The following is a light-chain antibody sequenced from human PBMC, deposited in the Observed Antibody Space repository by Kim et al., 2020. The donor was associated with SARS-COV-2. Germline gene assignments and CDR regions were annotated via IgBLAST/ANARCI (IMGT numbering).Light chain of an antibody. CDR2: LNSDGSH. V-gene: IGLV4-69*01. CDR1: SGHSSYA. J-gene: IGLJ2*01. Sequence: ASVKLTGALSSGHSSYAIAWHQQQPEKGPRYLMKLNSDGSHSKGDGIPDRFSGSGSGAERYLTISRRQSEDEADYYCQTWGTGIVVFGGGTQLTVL. CDR3: QTWGTGIVV.